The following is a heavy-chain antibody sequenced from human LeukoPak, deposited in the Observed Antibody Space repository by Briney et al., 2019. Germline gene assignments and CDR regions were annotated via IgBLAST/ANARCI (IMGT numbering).Heavy chain of an antibody. Sequence: PGGSLRLSCAASGFTFSSYGMHWVRQAPGKGLEWVAVISYDGSNKYYADSVKGRFTISRDNSKNTLYLQMNSLRAEDTAVYYCAKDAHCSGGSCYTGDYWGQGTLVTVSS. CDR2: ISYDGSNK. J-gene: IGHJ4*02. CDR1: GFTFSSYG. D-gene: IGHD2-15*01. CDR3: AKDAHCSGGSCYTGDY. V-gene: IGHV3-30*18.